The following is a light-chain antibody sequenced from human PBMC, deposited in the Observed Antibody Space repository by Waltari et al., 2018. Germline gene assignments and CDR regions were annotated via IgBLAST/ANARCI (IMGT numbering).Light chain of an antibody. CDR1: SSDVGGYTY. Sequence: QSALTQPASVSGSPGQSITISCTGTSSDVGGYTYVSWYQQHPGKAPKLMIYDVTTPPSGVSNRFSGSESVNTASLTISGLQAEDEADYYCSSYTSSSTWVFGGGTKLTVL. CDR3: SSYTSSSTWV. J-gene: IGLJ3*02. CDR2: DVT. V-gene: IGLV2-14*03.